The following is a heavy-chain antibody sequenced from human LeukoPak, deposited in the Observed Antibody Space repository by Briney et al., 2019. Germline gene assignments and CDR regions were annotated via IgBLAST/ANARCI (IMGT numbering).Heavy chain of an antibody. J-gene: IGHJ6*02. Sequence: GGSLRLSCAASGFTFSDYYMSWIRQAPGKGLEWVSYISSSGSTIYYADSVKGRFTISRENAKNSLYLQMDSLRAEDTAVYYCARDDIVVVPAAHYYYYGMDVWGQGTTVTVSS. CDR2: ISSSGSTI. V-gene: IGHV3-11*01. CDR3: ARDDIVVVPAAHYYYYGMDV. D-gene: IGHD2-2*01. CDR1: GFTFSDYY.